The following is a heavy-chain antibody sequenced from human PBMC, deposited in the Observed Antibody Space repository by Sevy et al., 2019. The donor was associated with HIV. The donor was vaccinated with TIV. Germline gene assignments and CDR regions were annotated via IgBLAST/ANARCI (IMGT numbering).Heavy chain of an antibody. CDR3: ARSFNTVGGVIALAAFDI. D-gene: IGHD3-16*02. CDR1: GYTFTGYY. CDR2: INPNSGGT. Sequence: ASVKVSCKASGYTFTGYYMHWVRQAPGQGLEWMGRINPNSGGTNYAQKFQGSVTMTRSTSISTAYMELSRLRSDVTAVYYCARSFNTVGGVIALAAFDIWGQGTMVTVSS. J-gene: IGHJ3*02. V-gene: IGHV1-2*06.